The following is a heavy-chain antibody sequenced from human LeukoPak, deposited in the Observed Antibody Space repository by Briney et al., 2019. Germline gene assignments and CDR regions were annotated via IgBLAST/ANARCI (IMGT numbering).Heavy chain of an antibody. Sequence: ASVKVSCKASGYTFTSYGISWVRQAPGQGLEWMGWISAYNGNTNYAQKLQGRVTMTTDTSTRTAYMELRSLRSDDPAVYYCARDLGDYDYVWGSTGHFDYWGQGTLVTVSS. CDR3: ARDLGDYDYVWGSTGHFDY. V-gene: IGHV1-18*01. CDR1: GYTFTSYG. CDR2: ISAYNGNT. D-gene: IGHD3-16*01. J-gene: IGHJ4*02.